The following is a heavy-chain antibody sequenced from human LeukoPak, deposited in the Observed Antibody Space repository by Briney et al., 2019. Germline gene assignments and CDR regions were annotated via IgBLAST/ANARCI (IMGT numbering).Heavy chain of an antibody. V-gene: IGHV3-7*01. CDR3: AREYPTVVPAANFDY. J-gene: IGHJ4*02. CDR2: IKQDGSEK. CDR1: GFTFSSHW. Sequence: GGSLRLSCAVSGFTFSSHWMSWVRQAPGKGLEWVANIKQDGSEKYYVDSVKGRFTISRDNAKNSLYLQMNSLRAEDTAVYYCAREYPTVVPAANFDYWGQGTLVTVSS. D-gene: IGHD2-2*01.